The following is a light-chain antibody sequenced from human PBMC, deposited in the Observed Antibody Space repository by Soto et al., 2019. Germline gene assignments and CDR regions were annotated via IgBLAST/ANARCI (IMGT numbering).Light chain of an antibody. J-gene: IGKJ1*01. CDR3: QQYNSLG. CDR1: QSISSW. CDR2: DAS. Sequence: DIQMTQSPSTLSASVGYRVTITCRASQSISSWLAWYQQKPGKAPKLLIYDASSLESGVPSRFSGSGSGTESTLTISSLQPDDFATYYCQQYNSLGFGQGTKVDIK. V-gene: IGKV1-5*01.